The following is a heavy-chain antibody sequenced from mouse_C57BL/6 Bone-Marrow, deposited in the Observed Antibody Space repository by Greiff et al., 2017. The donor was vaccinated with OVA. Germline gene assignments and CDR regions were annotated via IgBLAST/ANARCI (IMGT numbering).Heavy chain of an antibody. CDR1: GYTFTSYW. J-gene: IGHJ3*01. D-gene: IGHD1-1*01. Sequence: QVQLQQPGAELVMPGASVKLSCKASGYTFTSYWMHWVKQRPGQGLKWIGEIDPSDSYTNYNQKFKGKSTLTVDKSSSTAYMQLSSLTSEDSAVDYCARDYYGSSPAYWGQGTLVTVSA. V-gene: IGHV1-69*01. CDR2: IDPSDSYT. CDR3: ARDYYGSSPAY.